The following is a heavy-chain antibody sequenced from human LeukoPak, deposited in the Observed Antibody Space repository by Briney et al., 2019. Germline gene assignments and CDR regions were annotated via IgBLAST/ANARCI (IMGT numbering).Heavy chain of an antibody. CDR1: GFTFTTYW. D-gene: IGHD5-12*01. Sequence: PGGSLRLSCAAPGFTFTTYWMHWVRQTPGKGLVWVSHINSDGSITSYADSVKGRFTISRDNAKNTLYLQMNSLRAEDTAVYYCARDDVDMANAVRGQGTTVTVSS. CDR2: INSDGSIT. CDR3: ARDDVDMANAV. J-gene: IGHJ6*02. V-gene: IGHV3-74*01.